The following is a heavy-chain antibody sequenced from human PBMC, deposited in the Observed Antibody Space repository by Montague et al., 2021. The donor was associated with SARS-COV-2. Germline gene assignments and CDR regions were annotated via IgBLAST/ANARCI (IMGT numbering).Heavy chain of an antibody. J-gene: IGHJ3*01. D-gene: IGHD3-16*01. Sequence: SETLSLTCSVSGGSTSTNTYWWAWIRQPPGRGLEWIGSIYYNGNTYYNPSLKGRLNLSLETSKNQFSLRLDSVTAADTAVYFCARRRAAGLWAFDFWGQGTTVTVSS. CDR1: GGSTSTNTYW. CDR3: ARRRAAGLWAFDF. CDR2: IYYNGNT. V-gene: IGHV4-39*01.